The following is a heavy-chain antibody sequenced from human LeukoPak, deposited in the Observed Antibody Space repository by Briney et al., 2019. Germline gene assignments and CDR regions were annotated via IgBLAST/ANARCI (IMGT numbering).Heavy chain of an antibody. V-gene: IGHV4-61*02. CDR2: IYTSGST. CDR1: GGSISSGSYY. J-gene: IGHJ4*02. D-gene: IGHD4/OR15-4a*01. CDR3: ARGAGAYSHPYDY. Sequence: SETLSLTRTVSGGSISSGSYYWSWIRQPAGKGLEWIGRIYTSGSTNYNPSLKSRVTISVDTSKNQFSLKLSSVTAADTAVYYCARGAGAYSHPYDYWGQGTLVTVSS.